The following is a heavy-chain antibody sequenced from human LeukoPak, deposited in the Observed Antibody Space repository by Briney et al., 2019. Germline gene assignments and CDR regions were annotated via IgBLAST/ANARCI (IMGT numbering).Heavy chain of an antibody. CDR1: GFTFSSYA. Sequence: GGSLRLSCAASGFTFSSYAMSWVRQAPGKGLEWVSAISGSGGSTYYADSVKGRFTISRDNSKNTLYLQMNSLRAEDTAVYYCAKALVGATHYYYYMDVWGKGTTVTVSS. CDR3: AKALVGATHYYYYMDV. V-gene: IGHV3-23*01. J-gene: IGHJ6*03. D-gene: IGHD1-26*01. CDR2: ISGSGGST.